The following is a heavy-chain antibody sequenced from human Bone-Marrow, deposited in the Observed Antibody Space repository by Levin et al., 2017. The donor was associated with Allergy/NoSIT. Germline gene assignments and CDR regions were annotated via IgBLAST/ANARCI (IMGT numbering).Heavy chain of an antibody. CDR2: ISGSGGRG. CDR1: GFTFSSYA. J-gene: IGHJ3*02. V-gene: IGHV3-23*01. CDR3: AIYGSGNDYSAFDI. Sequence: GGSLRLSCAASGFTFSSYAMSWVRQAPGKGLEWVSGISGSGGRGYYADSVRGRFTISRDNSKNTLYLQLNSLRAEDTAVYYCAIYGSGNDYSAFDIWGQGTMVTVSS. D-gene: IGHD3-10*01.